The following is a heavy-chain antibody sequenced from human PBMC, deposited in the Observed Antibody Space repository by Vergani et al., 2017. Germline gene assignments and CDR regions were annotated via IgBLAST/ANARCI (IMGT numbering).Heavy chain of an antibody. CDR2: ISGSGGST. CDR3: AKDHSGYDYWYFDY. J-gene: IGHJ4*02. Sequence: VQLVESGGGVVQPGRSLRLSCAASGFTFSSYAMHWVRQAPGKGLEWVSGISGSGGSTDYTDSVKGRFTISRDISKNRLYLQMNSLRAEDTAVYYCAKDHSGYDYWYFDYWGQGTLVTVSS. CDR1: GFTFSSYA. V-gene: IGHV3-23*04. D-gene: IGHD5-12*01.